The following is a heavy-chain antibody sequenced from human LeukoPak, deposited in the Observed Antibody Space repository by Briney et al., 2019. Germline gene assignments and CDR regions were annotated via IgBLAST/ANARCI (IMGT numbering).Heavy chain of an antibody. CDR2: IWYGGSNK. CDR3: AKSCSSTSCYTGGAFDI. V-gene: IGHV3-30*02. D-gene: IGHD2-2*02. Sequence: GGSLRLSCAACGFTFSSYGMHWVRQAPGKGREWVAVIWYGGSNKYYADSVNGRFTISRDNSNNTLYLQMTSLRAEDTAVYYCAKSCSSTSCYTGGAFDIWGQGTMVTVSS. J-gene: IGHJ3*02. CDR1: GFTFSSYG.